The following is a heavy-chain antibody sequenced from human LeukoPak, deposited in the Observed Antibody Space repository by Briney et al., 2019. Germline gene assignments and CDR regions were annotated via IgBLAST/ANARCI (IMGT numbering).Heavy chain of an antibody. D-gene: IGHD2-2*02. CDR2: INPNSGGT. J-gene: IGHJ4*02. CDR1: GYTFTGYY. CDR3: ARPRRGYCSSTSCYIGYFDY. Sequence: ASVKVSCKASGYTFTGYYMHWVRQAPGQGLEWMGWINPNSGGTNYAQKFQGRVTMTRDTSTSTVYMELSSLRSEDTAVYYCARPRRGYCSSTSCYIGYFDYWGQGTLVTVSS. V-gene: IGHV1-2*02.